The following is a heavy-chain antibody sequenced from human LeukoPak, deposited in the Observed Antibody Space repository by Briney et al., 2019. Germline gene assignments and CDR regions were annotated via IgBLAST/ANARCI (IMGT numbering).Heavy chain of an antibody. CDR3: ARNRDWAFDY. J-gene: IGHJ4*02. V-gene: IGHV3-7*02. CDR2: IKQDGSEK. Sequence: GGSLRLSCAASGVTFSSYWMSWVRQAPGKGLEWVANIKQDGSEKYYVDSVKGRFTFSRDNAKNSLYLQMNSLRVEDTAVYYCARNRDWAFDYWGQGSLVTVSS. CDR1: GVTFSSYW. D-gene: IGHD2-21*02.